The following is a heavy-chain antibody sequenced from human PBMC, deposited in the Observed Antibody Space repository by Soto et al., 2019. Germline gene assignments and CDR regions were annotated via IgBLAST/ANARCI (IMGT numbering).Heavy chain of an antibody. CDR3: ARRGYGPGFPYYYGMDV. CDR1: GCSMSSYY. Sequence: SETLSLTYTVSGCSMSSYYWSWIRQPPGKGLEWIGYIYYSGSTNYNPSLKSRVTMSVDTPKNQFSLKLSSVTAADTAVYYCARRGYGPGFPYYYGMDVWGQGTTVTVS. V-gene: IGHV4-59*01. D-gene: IGHD3-10*01. J-gene: IGHJ6*02. CDR2: IYYSGST.